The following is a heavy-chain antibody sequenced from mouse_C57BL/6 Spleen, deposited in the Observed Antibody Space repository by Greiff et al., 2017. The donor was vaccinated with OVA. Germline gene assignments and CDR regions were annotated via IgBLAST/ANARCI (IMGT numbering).Heavy chain of an antibody. CDR1: GYTFTDYE. V-gene: IGHV1-15*01. Sequence: QVQLKQSGAELVRPGASVTLSCKASGYTFTDYEMHWVKQTPVHGLEWIGAIDPETGGTAYNQKFKGKAILTADKSSSTAYMELRSLTSEDSAVYYCTPYDYDVDWFAYWGQGTRVTVSA. CDR3: TPYDYDVDWFAY. J-gene: IGHJ3*01. D-gene: IGHD2-4*01. CDR2: IDPETGGT.